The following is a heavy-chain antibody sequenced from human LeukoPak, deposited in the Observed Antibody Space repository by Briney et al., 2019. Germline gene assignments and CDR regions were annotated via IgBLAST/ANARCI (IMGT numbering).Heavy chain of an antibody. V-gene: IGHV4-39*01. D-gene: IGHD2/OR15-2a*01. Sequence: SETLSLTCTVSGGSISTSSYFWGWIRQPPGKGLEWIGSIYYSGITFYNPSLKSRLTISVDMSKNQFSLKLTSVTAADTAVYYCARPLNTTFFNAFDIWGQGTMVTVSS. CDR1: GGSISTSSYF. CDR2: IYYSGIT. J-gene: IGHJ3*02. CDR3: ARPLNTTFFNAFDI.